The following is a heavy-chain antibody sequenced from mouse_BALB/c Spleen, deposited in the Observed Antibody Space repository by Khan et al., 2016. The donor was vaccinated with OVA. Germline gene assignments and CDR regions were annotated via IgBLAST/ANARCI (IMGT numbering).Heavy chain of an antibody. J-gene: IGHJ2*01. Sequence: EVQLQESGPGLVKPSQSLSLTCTVTGYSITSGYAWNWIRQFPGNKLEWMGYISYSGGTSYNPSLKRRISITRDTSKNQFFLQLNSVTTEDTATYYCTRGNYYGYYVDYWGQGTPLTVAS. CDR2: ISYSGGT. CDR3: TRGNYYGYYVDY. CDR1: GYSITSGYA. V-gene: IGHV3-2*02. D-gene: IGHD1-1*01.